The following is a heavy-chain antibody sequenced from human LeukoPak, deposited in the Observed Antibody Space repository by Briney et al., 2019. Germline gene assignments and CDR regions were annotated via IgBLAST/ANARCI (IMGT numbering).Heavy chain of an antibody. CDR2: ISAGATRT. V-gene: IGHV3-23*01. J-gene: IGHJ4*02. CDR3: AKYAVREIFFGDY. CDR1: GFNFRNFA. D-gene: IGHD3-3*01. Sequence: GGSLRLSCAASGFNFRNFAMAWVRQAPGKGLEWVSGISAGATRTYYAASVRGRFTISRDNCQNTVYLHMNSLRAEDTAVYYCAKYAVREIFFGDYWGQGTLVAVSS.